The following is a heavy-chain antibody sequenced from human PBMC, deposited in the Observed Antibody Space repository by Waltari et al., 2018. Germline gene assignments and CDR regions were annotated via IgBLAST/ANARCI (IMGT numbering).Heavy chain of an antibody. CDR1: GFTFSSYA. V-gene: IGHV3-30*01. CDR3: ARDKGGYYYDSSGYYPVDFDY. D-gene: IGHD3-22*01. Sequence: QVQLVESGGGVVQPGRSLRLSCAASGFTFSSYAMHWVRQAPGQGLGWVAVISYDGSNKYYADSVKGRFTISRDNSKNTLYLQMNSLRAEDTAVYYCARDKGGYYYDSSGYYPVDFDYWGQGTLVTVSS. J-gene: IGHJ4*02. CDR2: ISYDGSNK.